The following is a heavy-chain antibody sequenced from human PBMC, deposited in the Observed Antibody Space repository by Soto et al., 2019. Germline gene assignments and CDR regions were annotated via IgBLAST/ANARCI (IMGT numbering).Heavy chain of an antibody. Sequence: PGGSLRLSCAASGFTFSSYAMSWVRQAPGKGLEWVSAISGSGGSTYYADSVKGRFTISRDNSKNTLYLQMNSLRAEDTAVYYCAKVQSGVYYYYAMDVWGQGTTVTVSS. CDR2: ISGSGGST. CDR3: AKVQSGVYYYYAMDV. D-gene: IGHD3-10*01. J-gene: IGHJ6*02. CDR1: GFTFSSYA. V-gene: IGHV3-23*01.